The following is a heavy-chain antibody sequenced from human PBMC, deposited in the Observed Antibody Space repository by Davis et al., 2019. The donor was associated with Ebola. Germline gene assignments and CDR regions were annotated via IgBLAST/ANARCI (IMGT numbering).Heavy chain of an antibody. V-gene: IGHV1-18*01. CDR2: SSTYNGNT. CDR3: ARGLPKAAVAFDI. D-gene: IGHD6-13*01. Sequence: AASVKVSCKASGYTFTDYAFTWLRQAPGQGLEWMGWSSTYNGNTNYAQKLQGRVTMTTDTSTSTAYMELRSLRSDDTAVYYCARGLPKAAVAFDIWGQGTMVTVSS. J-gene: IGHJ3*02. CDR1: GYTFTDYA.